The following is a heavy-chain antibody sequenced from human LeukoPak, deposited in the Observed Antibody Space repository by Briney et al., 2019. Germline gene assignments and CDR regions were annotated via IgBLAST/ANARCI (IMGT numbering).Heavy chain of an antibody. J-gene: IGHJ4*02. V-gene: IGHV3-74*01. Sequence: GGSPRLSCFASGFSFSGHWMHWARQLPGKGLVWVSRISPTGSTTSYADSVKGRFTVSRDNAKNTLYLQVNNLRAEDTAVYYCARGPNSNWSGLDFWGQGTLLTVSS. D-gene: IGHD6-6*01. CDR3: ARGPNSNWSGLDF. CDR2: ISPTGSTT. CDR1: GFSFSGHW.